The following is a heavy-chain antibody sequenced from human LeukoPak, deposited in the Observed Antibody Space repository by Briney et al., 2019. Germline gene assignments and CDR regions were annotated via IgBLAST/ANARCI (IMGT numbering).Heavy chain of an antibody. D-gene: IGHD5-18*01. CDR2: ISVSGGST. CDR1: GFTFSSYA. Sequence: PGGSLRLSCAASGFTFSSYAMSWVRQAPGKGLEWVSTISVSGGSTYYADSVKGRFTISRDNSKDTLYLQMNSLRAEDTAIYYCAKGGNRAYSYSVDYWGQGTLVTVSS. V-gene: IGHV3-23*01. CDR3: AKGGNRAYSYSVDY. J-gene: IGHJ4*02.